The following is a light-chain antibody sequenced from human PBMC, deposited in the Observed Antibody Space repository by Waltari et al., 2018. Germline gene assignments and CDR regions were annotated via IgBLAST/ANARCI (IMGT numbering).Light chain of an antibody. CDR1: QSVTSIA. CDR3: QHYDGSVVT. Sequence: DIVLTQSPGTLSLSPGDRATLPCRASQSVTSIAFTWYQQRPGQAPRLLIYGTSSRATDSPDRFSGSGSGTDFTLTISRLEPEDFAVYFCQHYDGSVVTFGGGTKVEI. J-gene: IGKJ4*01. CDR2: GTS. V-gene: IGKV3-20*01.